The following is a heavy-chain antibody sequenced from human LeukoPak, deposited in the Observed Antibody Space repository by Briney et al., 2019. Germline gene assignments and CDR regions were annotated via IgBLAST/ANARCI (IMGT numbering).Heavy chain of an antibody. D-gene: IGHD3-22*01. J-gene: IGHJ4*02. CDR3: ASRYYDSSGYLADY. CDR1: GGSISSYY. Sequence: PSETLSLTCTVSGGSISSYYWSWIRQPPGKGLEWIGYIYYSGSTNYNPSLKSRVTISVDTSKNQFSLKLSSVTAADTAVYYCASRYYDSSGYLADYWGQGTLVTVSS. CDR2: IYYSGST. V-gene: IGHV4-59*01.